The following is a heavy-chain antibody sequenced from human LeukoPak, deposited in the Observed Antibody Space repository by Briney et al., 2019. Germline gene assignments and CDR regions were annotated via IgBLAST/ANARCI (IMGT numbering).Heavy chain of an antibody. J-gene: IGHJ4*02. D-gene: IGHD3-10*01. CDR1: GYTFTSYD. CDR2: MNPNSGNT. CDR3: ARDYVSGHGLDY. Sequence: ASVKVSCKASGYTFTSYDINWVRQATGQGLEWMGWMNPNSGNTGYAQKFQGRVIITRNTSISTAYMELSSLRSEDTAVYYCARDYVSGHGLDYWGQGTLVTVSS. V-gene: IGHV1-8*03.